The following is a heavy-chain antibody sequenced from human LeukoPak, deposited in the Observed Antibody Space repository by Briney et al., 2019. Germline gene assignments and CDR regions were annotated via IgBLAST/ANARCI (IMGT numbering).Heavy chain of an antibody. V-gene: IGHV4-34*01. Sequence: SETLSLTCAVYGGSFSGYYWSWIRQPPGKGLEWLGEINHSGSTNYNPSLKSRVTISVDTSKNQFSLKLSSVTAADTAVYYCARGRNLGGTIVAAGTGWFDPWGQGTLVTVSS. CDR1: GGSFSGYY. J-gene: IGHJ5*02. D-gene: IGHD6-13*01. CDR3: ARGRNLGGTIVAAGTGWFDP. CDR2: INHSGST.